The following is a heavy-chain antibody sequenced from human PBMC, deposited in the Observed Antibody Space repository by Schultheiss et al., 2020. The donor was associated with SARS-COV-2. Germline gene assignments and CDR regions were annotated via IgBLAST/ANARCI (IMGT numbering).Heavy chain of an antibody. CDR1: GFTFSSYG. CDR3: ARVQFSFDY. J-gene: IGHJ4*02. V-gene: IGHV3-7*03. Sequence: GESLKISCAASGFTFSSYGMHWVRQAPGKGLEWVANIKQDGSEKYYVDSVKGRFTISRDNAKNSLYLQMNSLRAEDTAVYYCARVQFSFDYWGQGTLVTVSS. CDR2: IKQDGSEK.